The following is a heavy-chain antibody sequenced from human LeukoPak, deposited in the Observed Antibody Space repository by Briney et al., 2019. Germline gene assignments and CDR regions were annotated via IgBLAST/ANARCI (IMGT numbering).Heavy chain of an antibody. V-gene: IGHV4-4*07. D-gene: IGHD2-15*01. Sequence: SETLSLTCTVSGGSISSYYWSWIRQPAGKGLEWIGRIYTSGSTNHNPSLKSRVTMSVDTSKNQFSLKLSSVTAADTAVYYCARRRVCSGGSCGAFDIWGQGTLVTVSS. CDR1: GGSISSYY. CDR2: IYTSGST. CDR3: ARRRVCSGGSCGAFDI. J-gene: IGHJ4*02.